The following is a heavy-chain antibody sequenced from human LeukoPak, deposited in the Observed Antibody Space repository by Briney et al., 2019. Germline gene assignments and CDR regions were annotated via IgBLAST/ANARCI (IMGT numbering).Heavy chain of an antibody. CDR1: GFTFSSYA. J-gene: IGHJ4*02. D-gene: IGHD3-22*01. CDR3: AKDRFPYDSRPWVDH. Sequence: PGGSLRLSCAASGFTFSSYAMSWVRQAPGKGLEWVALISYDGINQYYADSVKGRFTLSRDNSKNTLHLQMNSLRAEDTAVYYCAKDRFPYDSRPWVDHWGQGTLVTVSS. V-gene: IGHV3-30*18. CDR2: ISYDGINQ.